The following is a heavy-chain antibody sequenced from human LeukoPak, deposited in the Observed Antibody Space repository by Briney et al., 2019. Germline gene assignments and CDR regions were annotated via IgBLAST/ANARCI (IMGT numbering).Heavy chain of an antibody. Sequence: ASVKVSCKASGYTFTSYYMHWVRQAPGQGLEWMGIINPSGGSTSYAQKFQGRVTITADKSTSTAYMELSSLRSEDTAVYYCARVNYYDERDAFDIWGQGTMVTVSS. V-gene: IGHV1-46*01. J-gene: IGHJ3*02. CDR2: INPSGGST. CDR1: GYTFTSYY. D-gene: IGHD3-22*01. CDR3: ARVNYYDERDAFDI.